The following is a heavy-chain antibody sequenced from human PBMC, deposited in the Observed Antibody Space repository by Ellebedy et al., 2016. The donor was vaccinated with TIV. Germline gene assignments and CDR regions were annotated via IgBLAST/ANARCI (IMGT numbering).Heavy chain of an antibody. CDR1: GGSISSHY. V-gene: IGHV4-59*11. D-gene: IGHD6-25*01. Sequence: MPSETLSLTCTVSGGSISSHYWTWIRQPPGKGLEWIGYMYFSGGTNSNPSLKSRVTISVDTSNNLFSLTLDSVTAADTAVYYCARFVAAHGYDYWGQGTLVTVSS. CDR2: MYFSGGT. J-gene: IGHJ4*02. CDR3: ARFVAAHGYDY.